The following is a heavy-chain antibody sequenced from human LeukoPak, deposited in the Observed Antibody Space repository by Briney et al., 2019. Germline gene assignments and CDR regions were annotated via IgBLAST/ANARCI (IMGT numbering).Heavy chain of an antibody. CDR3: ARGVAGYCSSTSCLYYYYYGMDV. Sequence: GGSLRLSCAASGFTFSSYWMSWVRQAPGKGLEWVANIKQDGSEKYYVDSVKGRFTISRDNAKNSLYLQMNSLRAEDTAVYYCARGVAGYCSSTSCLYYYYYGMDVWGQGTTVTVSS. J-gene: IGHJ6*02. CDR1: GFTFSSYW. D-gene: IGHD2-2*01. V-gene: IGHV3-7*01. CDR2: IKQDGSEK.